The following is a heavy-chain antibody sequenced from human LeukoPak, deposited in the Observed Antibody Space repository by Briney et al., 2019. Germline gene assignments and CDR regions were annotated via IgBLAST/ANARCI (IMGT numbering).Heavy chain of an antibody. V-gene: IGHV3-30*04. Sequence: GGSLRLSCVVSGFTFTNYGMHWVRQAPGKGLDWVASIAYDGSNENYAESVKGRFTISRDNAKNTLYLQLNSLRPEDTAVYYCARGAAHSYGYFSDYWGQGILVIVSS. CDR2: IAYDGSNE. D-gene: IGHD3-22*01. J-gene: IGHJ4*02. CDR1: GFTFTNYG. CDR3: ARGAAHSYGYFSDY.